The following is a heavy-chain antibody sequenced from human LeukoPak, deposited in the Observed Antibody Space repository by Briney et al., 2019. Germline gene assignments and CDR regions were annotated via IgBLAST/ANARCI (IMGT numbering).Heavy chain of an antibody. J-gene: IGHJ4*02. Sequence: GGSLRLSCAASGFTFRSYAMSWVRQAPGKGLEWVAFVRFDGRNQYYSDSVKGRFTITRDNSRNTVYLQMNNLRPEDSALYFCAKDRFQLLYTFDYWGLGTLVTVSS. D-gene: IGHD3-10*01. CDR3: AKDRFQLLYTFDY. V-gene: IGHV3-30*02. CDR2: VRFDGRNQ. CDR1: GFTFRSYA.